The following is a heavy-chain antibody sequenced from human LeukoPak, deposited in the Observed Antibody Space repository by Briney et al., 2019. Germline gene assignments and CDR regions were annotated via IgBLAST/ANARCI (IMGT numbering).Heavy chain of an antibody. CDR3: AKDRRIAAAYLFDY. Sequence: GGSLSLSRAASGFTFNFYAMSWVRQAPGRGLEWVAGISGSGGSTGYADSVRGRFTISRDNSKNTLYLHMNSLRAEDTAVYYCAKDRRIAAAYLFDYWGQGTLVSVSS. CDR1: GFTFNFYA. D-gene: IGHD6-13*01. J-gene: IGHJ4*02. CDR2: ISGSGGST. V-gene: IGHV3-23*01.